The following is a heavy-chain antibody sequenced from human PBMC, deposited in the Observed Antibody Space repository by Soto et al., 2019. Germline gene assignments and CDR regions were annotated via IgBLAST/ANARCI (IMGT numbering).Heavy chain of an antibody. Sequence: SETLSLTCTVSGGSISGNYWTWIRQPPGKGLEWIGYIYYSGSTNYNPSLKSRVTISIDTSKNQFSLKLSSVTAADTAVYYCARDRHDYGTDYWGQGTLVTVSS. CDR2: IYYSGST. J-gene: IGHJ4*02. CDR3: ARDRHDYGTDY. CDR1: GGSISGNY. D-gene: IGHD4-17*01. V-gene: IGHV4-59*01.